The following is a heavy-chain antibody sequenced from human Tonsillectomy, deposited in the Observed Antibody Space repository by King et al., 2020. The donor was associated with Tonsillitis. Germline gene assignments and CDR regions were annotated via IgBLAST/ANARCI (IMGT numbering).Heavy chain of an antibody. CDR1: GFTFSTYS. V-gene: IGHV3-21*01. CDR2: ISSSNSYI. J-gene: IGHJ4*02. Sequence: VQLVESGGGLVKPGGSLRLSCAASGFTFSTYSMNWVRQAPGKGLEWVSCISSSNSYIYYADSVKGRFTISRDNAKNSLYLQMNSLRAEDTAVYYCARAPRGYADYDCWGQGTLVTVSS. CDR3: ARAPRGYADYDC. D-gene: IGHD5-12*01.